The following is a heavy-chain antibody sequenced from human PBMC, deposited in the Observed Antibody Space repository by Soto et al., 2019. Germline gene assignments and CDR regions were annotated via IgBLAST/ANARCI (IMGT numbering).Heavy chain of an antibody. D-gene: IGHD3-10*01. CDR1: GYTFTSYG. CDR2: ISAYNGNT. J-gene: IGHJ5*02. V-gene: IGHV1-18*01. Sequence: ASVKVSCKASGYTFTSYGISWVRQAPGQGLEWMGWISAYNGNTNYAQKLQGRVTMTTDTSTSTAYMELRSLRSDDTAVYYCARELLWFGEYLGFDPWGQGTLVTVSS. CDR3: ARELLWFGEYLGFDP.